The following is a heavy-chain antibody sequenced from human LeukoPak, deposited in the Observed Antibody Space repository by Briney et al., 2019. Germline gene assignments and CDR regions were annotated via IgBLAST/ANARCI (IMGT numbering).Heavy chain of an antibody. CDR2: INPSGGST. V-gene: IGHV1-46*01. CDR1: GYTFTSYY. D-gene: IGHD6-13*01. Sequence: GASVKVSCKASGYTFTSYYMHWVRQAPGQGLEWMGIINPSGGSTSYAQKFQGRVTMTRDTSISTIYMELSRLISDDTAVYYCARGTRFGAASDTGYWGQGTLVTVSS. J-gene: IGHJ4*02. CDR3: ARGTRFGAASDTGY.